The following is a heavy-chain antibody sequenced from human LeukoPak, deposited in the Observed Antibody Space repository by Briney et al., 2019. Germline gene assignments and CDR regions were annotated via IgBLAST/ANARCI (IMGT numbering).Heavy chain of an antibody. Sequence: PGGSLTLSCAASGFTFSSYAMSWVRQAPGKGLEWVSVISGSGGSTYYADSVKGRFTISRDNSKNTMYLEMTSLRVEDTAVYYCAKDEGYYYMDVWGKGTTVTVSS. CDR2: ISGSGGST. CDR1: GFTFSSYA. J-gene: IGHJ6*03. V-gene: IGHV3-23*01. CDR3: AKDEGYYYMDV.